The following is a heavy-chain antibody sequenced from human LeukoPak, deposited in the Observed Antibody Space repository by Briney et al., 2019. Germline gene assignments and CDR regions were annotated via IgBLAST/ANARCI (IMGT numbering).Heavy chain of an antibody. Sequence: PSETLSLTCTVSGGSISSGDYYWSWIRQPPGKGLEWIGYIYYSGSTYYNPSLKSRVTISVDTSKNQFSLKLSSVTAADTAVYYCAREPYWQQQLVHYYYGMDVWGQGTTVTVSS. V-gene: IGHV4-30-4*01. J-gene: IGHJ6*02. CDR2: IYYSGST. CDR3: AREPYWQQQLVHYYYGMDV. CDR1: GGSISSGDYY. D-gene: IGHD6-13*01.